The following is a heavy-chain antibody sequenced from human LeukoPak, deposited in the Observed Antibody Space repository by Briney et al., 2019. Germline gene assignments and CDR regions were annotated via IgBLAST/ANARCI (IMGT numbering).Heavy chain of an antibody. J-gene: IGHJ4*02. D-gene: IGHD3-10*01. Sequence: SDTLSLTCTVSGGSISSYYWSWIRQPPGKGLEWIGYIYYSGSTNYNPSLKSRVTISVDTSKNQFSLKLSSVTAADTAVYYCARSGWHSSTLYYFDYWGQGKLVTVSS. V-gene: IGHV4-59*08. CDR1: GGSISSYY. CDR2: IYYSGST. CDR3: ARSGWHSSTLYYFDY.